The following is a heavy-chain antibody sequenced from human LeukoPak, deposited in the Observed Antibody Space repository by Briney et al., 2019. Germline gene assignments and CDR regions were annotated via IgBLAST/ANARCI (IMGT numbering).Heavy chain of an antibody. D-gene: IGHD5-24*01. V-gene: IGHV3-33*01. CDR2: IWYDGSEK. CDR3: ARDQDGYNLFDY. CDR1: GFTFGHHG. J-gene: IGHJ4*02. Sequence: PGGSLRLSCAASGFTFGHHGTHWVRQAPGKGLEWVAIIWYDGSEKYYADSVKGRLTISRDNSKNTLYLEINSLRTEDTGVYYCARDQDGYNLFDYWGQGTLVTVSS.